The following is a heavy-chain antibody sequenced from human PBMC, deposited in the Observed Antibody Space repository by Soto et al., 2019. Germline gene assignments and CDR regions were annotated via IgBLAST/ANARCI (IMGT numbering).Heavy chain of an antibody. CDR2: IYYSGSS. CDR1: GGSISSGSYY. V-gene: IGHV4-39*01. CDR3: AAHGPTYYYYLDV. J-gene: IGHJ6*03. Sequence: QLQLQESGPGLVKPSETLSLTCTVSGGSISSGSYYWGWIRQPPGKGLEWIGRIYYSGSSYYNPSLESRVTISVDTSNNQFSLRMGSVTAADTAVYYCAAHGPTYYYYLDVWGKETAVTASS.